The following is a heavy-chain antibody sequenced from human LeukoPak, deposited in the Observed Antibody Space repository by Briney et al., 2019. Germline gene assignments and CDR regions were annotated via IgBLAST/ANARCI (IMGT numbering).Heavy chain of an antibody. D-gene: IGHD4-17*01. CDR1: GFTFSSYG. J-gene: IGHJ3*02. CDR3: ARDPHHGALDI. Sequence: GGSLRLSCAASGFTFSSYGMHWVRQAPGKGLEWVANMNPDGSAKFYVDSVKGRFTISRDNARNSLSMLMDSLRDEDTAVYYCARDPHHGALDIWGQGTLVTVSS. V-gene: IGHV3-7*01. CDR2: MNPDGSAK.